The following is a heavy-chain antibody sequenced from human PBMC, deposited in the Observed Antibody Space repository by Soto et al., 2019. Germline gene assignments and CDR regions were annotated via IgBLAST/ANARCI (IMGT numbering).Heavy chain of an antibody. CDR2: ISTYNDNT. J-gene: IGHJ5*02. D-gene: IGHD2-2*01. Sequence: ASVKVSCKASGYTFTSFGISWVRQAPGQGLEWMGWISTYNDNTNYAQKVQGRVTMTTDTSTSTAYMELRSLRSDDAAVYYCARSHSTIAWFDPWGQVPLVTVSS. CDR3: ARSHSTIAWFDP. CDR1: GYTFTSFG. V-gene: IGHV1-18*04.